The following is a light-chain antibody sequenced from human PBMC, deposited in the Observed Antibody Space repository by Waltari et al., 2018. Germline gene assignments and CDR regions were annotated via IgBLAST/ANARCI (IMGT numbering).Light chain of an antibody. J-gene: IGLJ3*02. CDR2: DVS. CDR1: SSDVGGYNY. Sequence: QSALTQPRSVSGSPGQSVTISCTGTSSDVGGYNYVSWYQQHPGKAPKLMIYDVSKRPSGVPDRFSGSKSGNTASLTICGLQAEDEADYYCCSYAGSYRGVFGGGTKLTVL. V-gene: IGLV2-11*01. CDR3: CSYAGSYRGV.